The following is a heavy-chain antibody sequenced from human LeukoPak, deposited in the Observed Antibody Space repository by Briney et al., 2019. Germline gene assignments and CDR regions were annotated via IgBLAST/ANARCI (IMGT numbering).Heavy chain of an antibody. CDR1: GFTFSSYA. Sequence: GGSLRLSCAASGFTFSSYAMSWVRQAPGKALEWVSTITDTGGRISYADSVKGRFTISRDNSENTLYLQMNSLRAEDTVVYYCAKRDSDPLRFDYWGQGTLVTVSS. D-gene: IGHD1-26*01. CDR3: AKRDSDPLRFDY. J-gene: IGHJ4*02. V-gene: IGHV3-23*01. CDR2: ITDTGGRI.